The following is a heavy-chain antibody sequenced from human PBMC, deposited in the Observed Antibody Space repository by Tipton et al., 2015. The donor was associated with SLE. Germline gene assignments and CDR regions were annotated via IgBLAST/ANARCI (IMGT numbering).Heavy chain of an antibody. CDR2: INWNGGST. CDR3: ARLSSHNWNYDLTDY. D-gene: IGHD1-7*01. CDR1: GFTFEDYG. V-gene: IGHV3-20*04. J-gene: IGHJ4*02. Sequence: GSLRLSCAASGFTFEDYGMSWVRQAPGKGLEWVSGINWNGGSTGYADSVEGRFTISRDNAKNSLYLQMNSLRAEDTALYYCARLSSHNWNYDLTDYWGQGTLVTVSS.